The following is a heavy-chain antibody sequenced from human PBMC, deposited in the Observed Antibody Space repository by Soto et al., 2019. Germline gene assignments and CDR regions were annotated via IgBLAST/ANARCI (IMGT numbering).Heavy chain of an antibody. D-gene: IGHD6-19*01. Sequence: SATLSLTCAVSGYSISSGYYWGWIRQPPGKGLEWIGSIYHSGSTYYNQSLKSRVTISVDTSKNQFSLKRSSVTAADTAVYYCARDYRSGWDDAFDIWGQGTMVTVS. CDR3: ARDYRSGWDDAFDI. J-gene: IGHJ3*02. V-gene: IGHV4-38-2*02. CDR1: GYSISSGYY. CDR2: IYHSGST.